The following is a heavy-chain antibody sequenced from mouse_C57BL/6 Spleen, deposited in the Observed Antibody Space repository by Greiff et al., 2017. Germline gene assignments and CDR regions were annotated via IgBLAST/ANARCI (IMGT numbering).Heavy chain of an antibody. J-gene: IGHJ3*01. Sequence: QVQLQQPGAELVMPGASVKLSCKASGYTFTSYWMHWVKQRPGQGLEWIGEIDPSDSYTNYNQKFKGKSTLTVDKSSSTAYMQLSSLTSEDSAVYYCARYETGTFAYWGQGTLVTVSA. CDR2: IDPSDSYT. V-gene: IGHV1-69*01. CDR3: ARYETGTFAY. CDR1: GYTFTSYW. D-gene: IGHD4-1*01.